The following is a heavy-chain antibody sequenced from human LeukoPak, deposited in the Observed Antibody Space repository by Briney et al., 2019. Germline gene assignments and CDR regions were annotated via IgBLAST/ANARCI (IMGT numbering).Heavy chain of an antibody. CDR1: GFTFSSYE. J-gene: IGHJ4*02. CDR2: ISSSGSII. V-gene: IGHV3-48*03. CDR3: ARVSGTVTLPLDY. D-gene: IGHD4-17*01. Sequence: GGSLRLSCAASGFTFSSYEMNWVRQAPGKGLEWVSYISSSGSIIYYADSVKGRFTISRDNAKNSLYLQMNSLRAEDTAVYYCARVSGTVTLPLDYWGQGTLVTVSS.